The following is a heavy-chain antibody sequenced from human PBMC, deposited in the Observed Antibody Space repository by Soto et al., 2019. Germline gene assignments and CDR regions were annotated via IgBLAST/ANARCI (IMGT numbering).Heavy chain of an antibody. J-gene: IGHJ6*02. D-gene: IGHD2-2*01. CDR1: GGTFRSYF. CDR3: ARETPSTTAAYFYYGLDV. Sequence: QVQLVQSGAEVKKAGSSVNVSCKTSGGTFRSYFINWVRQAPGQGLEWVGGIIPVFGTTYYADKFQGRVTITADESTTTVYMELSSLRSDDTAVYYCARETPSTTAAYFYYGLDVWGQGTTVTVPS. CDR2: IIPVFGTT. V-gene: IGHV1-69*01.